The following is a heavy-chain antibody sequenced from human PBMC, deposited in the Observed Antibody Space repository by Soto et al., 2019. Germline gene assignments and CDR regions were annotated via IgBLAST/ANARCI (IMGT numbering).Heavy chain of an antibody. V-gene: IGHV3-74*01. Sequence: GWSLRLSCAASGFTFSSYWMHWVRQAPGKGLVWVSRINSDGSSTSYADSVKGRFTISRDNAKNTLYLQMNSLRAEDTAVYYCAREGRRTTLFYYYYGMDVWGQGTTVTVSS. CDR3: AREGRRTTLFYYYYGMDV. CDR1: GFTFSSYW. CDR2: INSDGSST. J-gene: IGHJ6*02. D-gene: IGHD1-7*01.